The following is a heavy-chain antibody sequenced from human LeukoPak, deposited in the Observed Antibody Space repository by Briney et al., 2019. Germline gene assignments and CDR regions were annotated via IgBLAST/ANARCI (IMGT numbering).Heavy chain of an antibody. Sequence: PSETLSLTCTVSGGSTSSSTYYWDWIRQPPGKGLEWIGNIYDSGSTHYNPSLESRVTISVDTSKNQFSLKLNSVTAADTAVYYCARHYYDTSVYFPYYFDSWGQGTLVTVSS. D-gene: IGHD3-22*01. CDR3: ARHYYDTSVYFPYYFDS. CDR2: IYDSGST. V-gene: IGHV4-39*01. J-gene: IGHJ4*02. CDR1: GGSTSSSTYY.